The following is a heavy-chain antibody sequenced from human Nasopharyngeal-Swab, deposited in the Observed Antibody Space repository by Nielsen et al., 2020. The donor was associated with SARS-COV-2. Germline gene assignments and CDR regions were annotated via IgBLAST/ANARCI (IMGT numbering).Heavy chain of an antibody. D-gene: IGHD3-10*01. CDR2: IRYDGSNK. Sequence: GESLKISCAASGFTFSSYGMHWVRQAPGKGLEWVAVIRYDGSNKYYADSVKGRFTISRDNSKNTLYLQMNSLRAEDTAVYYCARDFPFGGDVVYWGQGTLVTVSS. CDR1: GFTFSSYG. V-gene: IGHV3-33*01. J-gene: IGHJ4*02. CDR3: ARDFPFGGDVVY.